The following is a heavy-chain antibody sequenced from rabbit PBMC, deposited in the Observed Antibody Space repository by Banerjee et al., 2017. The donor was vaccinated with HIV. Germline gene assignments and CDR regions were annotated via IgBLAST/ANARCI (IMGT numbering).Heavy chain of an antibody. CDR3: ARRLDYSSGSVYGMDL. CDR2: IGAAST. Sequence: QEQLVESGGDLVKPGASLTLTCTASGLDFSSSYWICWVRQAPGKGLEWIACIGAASTYYASWAKGRFTISKTSSTTVTLQMTSLTAADTATYFCARRLDYSSGSVYGMDLWGQGTLVTVS. D-gene: IGHD4-1*01. V-gene: IGHV1S45*01. J-gene: IGHJ6*01. CDR1: GLDFSSSYW.